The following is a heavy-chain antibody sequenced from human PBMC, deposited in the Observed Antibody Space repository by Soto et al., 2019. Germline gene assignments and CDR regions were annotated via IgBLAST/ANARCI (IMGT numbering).Heavy chain of an antibody. J-gene: IGHJ3*02. Sequence: GASVKVSCKASGYTFTSYAMHWVRQAPGQRLEWMGWINAGNGNTKYSQKIQGRVTITRDTSASTAYMELSSLRSEDTAVYYCARAIYYYDSSGYGDAFDIWGQGTIVTVSS. V-gene: IGHV1-3*01. CDR2: INAGNGNT. D-gene: IGHD3-22*01. CDR3: ARAIYYYDSSGYGDAFDI. CDR1: GYTFTSYA.